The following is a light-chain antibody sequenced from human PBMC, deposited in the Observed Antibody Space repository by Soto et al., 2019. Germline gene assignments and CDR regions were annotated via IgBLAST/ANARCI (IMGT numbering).Light chain of an antibody. CDR3: MQALQTPGRT. J-gene: IGKJ3*01. V-gene: IGKV2-28*01. CDR1: QSLLHSNGYNY. CDR2: LGS. Sequence: DIVMTQSPLSLPVTPGEPAFISCRSSQSLLHSNGYNYLDWYLQKPGQSPQLLIYLGSNRASGVPDRFSGSGSGTDFTLKISRVEAEDVGVYYCMQALQTPGRTFGPGTKVDIK.